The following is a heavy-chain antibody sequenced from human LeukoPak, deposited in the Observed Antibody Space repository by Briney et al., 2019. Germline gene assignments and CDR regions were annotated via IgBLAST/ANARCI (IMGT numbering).Heavy chain of an antibody. Sequence: PGGSLILSCAASGFTFSSYWMYWARQVPGKGLVWVSGTNTDGSSTSYADSVKGRFTISRDNAKNSLYLQMNSLRAEDTALYYCVRGDGGHWGQGTLVTVSS. V-gene: IGHV3-74*01. CDR1: GFTFSSYW. CDR2: TNTDGSST. J-gene: IGHJ1*01. CDR3: VRGDGGH. D-gene: IGHD5-24*01.